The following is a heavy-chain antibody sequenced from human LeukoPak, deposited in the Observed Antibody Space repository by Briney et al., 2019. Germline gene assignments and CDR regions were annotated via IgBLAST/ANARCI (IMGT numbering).Heavy chain of an antibody. CDR1: GYTLTELS. Sequence: ASVKVPCKVSGYTLTELSMHWVRQAPGKGLEWMGGFDPEDGETIYAQKFQGRVTMTEDTSTDTAYMELSSLRSEDTAVYYCATGGLGEMATIRHWYFDLWGRGTLVTVSS. CDR2: FDPEDGET. J-gene: IGHJ2*01. V-gene: IGHV1-24*01. CDR3: ATGGLGEMATIRHWYFDL. D-gene: IGHD5-24*01.